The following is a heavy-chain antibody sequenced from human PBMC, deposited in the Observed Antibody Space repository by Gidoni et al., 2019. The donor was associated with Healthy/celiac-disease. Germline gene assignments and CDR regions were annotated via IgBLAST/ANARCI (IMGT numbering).Heavy chain of an antibody. V-gene: IGHV4-34*01. D-gene: IGHD6-19*01. CDR3: ARAPGWAVAGTGDYFDY. CDR2: ITHSGST. J-gene: IGHJ4*02. Sequence: QVQLHQWGAGLLKPSETLSLTCAVYGGSFSGYYWSWIRQPPGKGLEWIGEITHSGSTNYNPCLKSRVTISVDTSKNQFSLKLSSVTAADTAVYYWARAPGWAVAGTGDYFDYWGQGTLVTVSS. CDR1: GGSFSGYY.